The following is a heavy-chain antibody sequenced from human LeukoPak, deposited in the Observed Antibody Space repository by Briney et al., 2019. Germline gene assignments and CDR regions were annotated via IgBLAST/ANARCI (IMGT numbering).Heavy chain of an antibody. CDR1: GFTFSGSA. D-gene: IGHD3-3*02. CDR2: IRSKANSYAT. Sequence: GGSLRLSCAASGFTFSGSAMHWVRQASGKGLEWVGRIRSKANSYATAYAASVKGRFTISRDDSKNTAYLQMNSLKTEDTAVYYCTGLLVNYHYYMDVWGKGTTVTISS. J-gene: IGHJ6*03. CDR3: TGLLVNYHYYMDV. V-gene: IGHV3-73*01.